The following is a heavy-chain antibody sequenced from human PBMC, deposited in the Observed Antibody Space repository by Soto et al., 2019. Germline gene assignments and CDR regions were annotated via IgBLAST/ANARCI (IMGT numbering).Heavy chain of an antibody. J-gene: IGHJ6*04. D-gene: IGHD5-18*01. CDR2: IYYSGST. CDR3: ARVMDTAMANYYYYGMDV. V-gene: IGHV4-31*03. CDR1: GGSISSGGYY. Sequence: SETLSLTCTVSGGSISSGGYYWSWIRQHPGKGLEWIGYIYYSGSTYYNPSLKSRVTISVDTSKNQFSLKLSSVTAADTAVYYCARVMDTAMANYYYYGMDVWGKGTTGTV.